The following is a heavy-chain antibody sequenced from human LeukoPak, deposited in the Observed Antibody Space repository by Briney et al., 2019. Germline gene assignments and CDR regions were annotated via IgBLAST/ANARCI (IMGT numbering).Heavy chain of an antibody. CDR2: ISSNGGST. CDR1: GFTFSSYA. J-gene: IGHJ4*02. Sequence: GGSLRLSCAASGFTFSSYAMSWVRQAPGKGLEWVPAISSNGGSTYYADSVKGRFTISRDDSKNTLFLQMSSLRTEDTAVYYCASPYSGYDYNFDHWGQGTLVTVSS. D-gene: IGHD5-12*01. CDR3: ASPYSGYDYNFDH. V-gene: IGHV3-23*01.